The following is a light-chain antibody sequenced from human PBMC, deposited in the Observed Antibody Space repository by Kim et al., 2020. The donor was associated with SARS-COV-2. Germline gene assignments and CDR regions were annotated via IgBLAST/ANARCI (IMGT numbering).Light chain of an antibody. V-gene: IGKV2-28*01. Sequence: EPASISCRSSQTILHSNGYNYLDWYLQKPGQSPQLLIYLGSSRASGAPDRFSGSGSGTDFTLKISRVEAEDVGVYYCMQALQTPYTFGQGTKLEI. J-gene: IGKJ2*01. CDR2: LGS. CDR3: MQALQTPYT. CDR1: QTILHSNGYNY.